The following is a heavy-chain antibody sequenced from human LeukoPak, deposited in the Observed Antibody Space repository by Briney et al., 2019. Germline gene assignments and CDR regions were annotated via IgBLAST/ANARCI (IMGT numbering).Heavy chain of an antibody. CDR2: ISYDGSNK. D-gene: IGHD6-19*01. J-gene: IGHJ6*02. CDR3: AKGVGGYSSGWSVWGGYYYYYGMDV. Sequence: PGGSLRLSCAASGFTFSSYGMHWVRQAPGKGLEWVAVISYDGSNKYYADSVKGRFTISRDNSKNTLYLQMNSLRAEDTAVYYCAKGVGGYSSGWSVWGGYYYYYGMDVWGQGTTVTVSS. V-gene: IGHV3-30*18. CDR1: GFTFSSYG.